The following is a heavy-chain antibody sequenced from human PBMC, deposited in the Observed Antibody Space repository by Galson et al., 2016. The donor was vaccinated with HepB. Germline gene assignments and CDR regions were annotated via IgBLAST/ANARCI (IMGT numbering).Heavy chain of an antibody. D-gene: IGHD6-6*01. CDR2: IYYSGST. CDR1: GGSISSYY. Sequence: SETLSLTCTVSGGSISSYYWSWIRQPPGKGLEWIGYIYYSGSTNYNPSLKSRVTISADTSKNQFSLKLSSVTAADTAVYYCARETFVAARPGGYYYYGMDVWGQGTTVTVSS. J-gene: IGHJ6*02. CDR3: ARETFVAARPGGYYYYGMDV. V-gene: IGHV4-59*01.